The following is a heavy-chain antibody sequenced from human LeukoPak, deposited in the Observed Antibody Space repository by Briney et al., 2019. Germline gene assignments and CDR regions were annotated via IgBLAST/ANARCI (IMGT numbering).Heavy chain of an antibody. J-gene: IGHJ4*02. Sequence: ASVKVSCKASGNTFTNYYMHWVRQAPGQGLEWMGIINPSRGSTSYAQKFQGRVTMTRDMSTSTVYVELSSLRSEDTAVYYCASDPTDYPYYFDYWGQGTLVTVSS. CDR2: INPSRGST. CDR1: GNTFTNYY. V-gene: IGHV1-46*01. D-gene: IGHD4-11*01. CDR3: ASDPTDYPYYFDY.